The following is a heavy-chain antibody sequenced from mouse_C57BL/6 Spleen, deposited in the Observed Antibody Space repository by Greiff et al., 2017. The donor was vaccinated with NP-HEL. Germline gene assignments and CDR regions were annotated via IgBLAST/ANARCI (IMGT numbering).Heavy chain of an antibody. CDR3: ARRANYGSSIYFDY. D-gene: IGHD1-1*01. J-gene: IGHJ2*01. CDR1: GYSFTGYF. CDR2: INPYNGDT. Sequence: EVQLQQSGPELVKPGDSVKISCKASGYSFTGYFMNWVMQSHGKSLEWIGRINPYNGDTFYNQKFKGKATLTVDKSSSTAHMELRSLTSEDSAVYYCARRANYGSSIYFDYWGQGTTLTVSS. V-gene: IGHV1-20*01.